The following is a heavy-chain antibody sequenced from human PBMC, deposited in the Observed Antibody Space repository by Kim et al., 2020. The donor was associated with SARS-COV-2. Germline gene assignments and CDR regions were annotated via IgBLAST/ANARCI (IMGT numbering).Heavy chain of an antibody. Sequence: GGTSYAQKFQGRVTMTRDTSTSTVYMELSSLRSEDTAVYYCARGRGALGYWGQGTLVTVSS. V-gene: IGHV1-46*01. D-gene: IGHD3-10*01. CDR3: ARGRGALGY. CDR2: GGT. J-gene: IGHJ4*02.